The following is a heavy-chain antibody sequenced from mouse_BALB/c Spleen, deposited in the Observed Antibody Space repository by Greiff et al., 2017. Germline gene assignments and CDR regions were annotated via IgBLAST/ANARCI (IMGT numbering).Heavy chain of an antibody. CDR3: ARRDYGYGFAY. V-gene: IGHV3-6*02. D-gene: IGHD1-2*01. Sequence: QESGPGLVKPSQSLSLTCSVTGYSITSGYYWNWIRQFPGNKLEWMGYISYDGSNNYNPSLKNRISITRDTSKNQFFLKLNSVTTEDTATYYCARRDYGYGFAYWGQGTLVTVSA. CDR2: ISYDGSN. J-gene: IGHJ3*01. CDR1: GYSITSGYY.